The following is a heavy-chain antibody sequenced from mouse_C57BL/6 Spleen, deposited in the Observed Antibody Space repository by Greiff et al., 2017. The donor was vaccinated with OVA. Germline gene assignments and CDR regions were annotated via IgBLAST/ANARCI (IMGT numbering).Heavy chain of an antibody. D-gene: IGHD3-2*02. V-gene: IGHV1-55*01. Sequence: QVQLKQPGAELVKPGASVKMSCKASGYTFTSYWITWVKQRPGQGLAWIGDIYPGSGSTNYNEKFKSKATLTVDTSSSTAYMQLSSLTSEDSAVYYCARKGQLRPRDYAMDYWGQGTSVTVSS. CDR2: IYPGSGST. CDR3: ARKGQLRPRDYAMDY. CDR1: GYTFTSYW. J-gene: IGHJ4*01.